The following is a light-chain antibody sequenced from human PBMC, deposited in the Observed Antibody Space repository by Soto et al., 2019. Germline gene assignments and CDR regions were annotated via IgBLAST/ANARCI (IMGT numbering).Light chain of an antibody. CDR3: SSYAGSNIVV. CDR1: SSDVGGHNY. CDR2: EVN. V-gene: IGLV2-8*01. J-gene: IGLJ2*01. Sequence: QSALTQPPSASGSPGQSVTISCTGTSSDVGGHNYVSWYQQRPGKAPKLMIYEVNKRPSGVPDRFSASKSGNTASLTVSGLQAEDDADYYCSSYAGSNIVVFGGGTKLTVL.